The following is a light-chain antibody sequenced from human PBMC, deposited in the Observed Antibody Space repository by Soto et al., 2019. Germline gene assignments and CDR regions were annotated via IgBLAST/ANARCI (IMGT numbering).Light chain of an antibody. V-gene: IGKV3-11*01. CDR3: QQRTNWPLT. CDR2: DAS. J-gene: IGKJ4*01. Sequence: EIVVTQSPATLSLSPGERATLSCRASQSVSSYLAWYQQKPGQAPRLLIYDASNRATGIPARFSGSGSGTDFTLTISSREPEDFAVYYCQQRTNWPLTFGGGTKVEIK. CDR1: QSVSSY.